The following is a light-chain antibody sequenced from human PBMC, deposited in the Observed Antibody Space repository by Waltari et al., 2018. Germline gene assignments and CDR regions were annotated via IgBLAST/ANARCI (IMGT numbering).Light chain of an antibody. CDR1: GSNIGAGYD. Sequence: QSVLTQPPSVSGAPGQRVTISCTGSGSNIGAGYDVHWYQQLPRAAPKLLIYCSTRRPLGVPARFFGSKVGTSASLAITGLQAEDEADYYCQSYDTSLSVVFGGGTKLTVL. CDR3: QSYDTSLSVV. J-gene: IGLJ3*02. CDR2: CST. V-gene: IGLV1-40*01.